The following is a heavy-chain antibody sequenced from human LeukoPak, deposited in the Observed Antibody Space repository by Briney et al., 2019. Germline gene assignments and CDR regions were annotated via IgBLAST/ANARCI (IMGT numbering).Heavy chain of an antibody. CDR1: GYSISSGYY. CDR2: IYHSGDT. CDR3: AREPRTGDSSGSFDS. V-gene: IGHV4-38-2*02. Sequence: SETLSLTCTVSGYSISSGYYWGWIRQPPGKGLEWIGSIYHSGDTYFNPSLKSRVTISVDTSKNQFSLKLSSVTAADTAVYYCAREPRTGDSSGSFDSWGQGTLVTVSS. J-gene: IGHJ4*02. D-gene: IGHD3-22*01.